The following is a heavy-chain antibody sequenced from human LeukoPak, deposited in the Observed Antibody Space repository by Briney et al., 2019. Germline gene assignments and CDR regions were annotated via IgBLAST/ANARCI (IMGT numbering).Heavy chain of an antibody. J-gene: IGHJ5*02. CDR3: ARLTRRIDP. CDR2: ISHRGRT. CDR1: GGSLSDYY. Sequence: SETLSLTCAVYGGSLSDYYWSWLRQSPGKGLEWIGEISHRGRTYYNLSLKSRVTISIDTSKNQYSLKVNSVSAADTAVYYCARLTRRIDPWGQGTLVTVSS. V-gene: IGHV4-34*01.